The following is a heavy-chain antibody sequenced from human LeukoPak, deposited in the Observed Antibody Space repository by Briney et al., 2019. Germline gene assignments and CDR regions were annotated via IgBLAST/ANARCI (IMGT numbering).Heavy chain of an antibody. J-gene: IGHJ3*02. CDR3: ARYSSSWYGDI. D-gene: IGHD6-13*01. Sequence: SETLSLTCAVYGGSFSGYYWSWIRQPPGKGLEWIGYIFYSGSTYYNPSLKSRVTISVDTSKNQFSLKLSSVTAADTAVYYCARYSSSWYGDIWGQGTMVTVSS. CDR1: GGSFSGYY. V-gene: IGHV4-34*12. CDR2: IFYSGST.